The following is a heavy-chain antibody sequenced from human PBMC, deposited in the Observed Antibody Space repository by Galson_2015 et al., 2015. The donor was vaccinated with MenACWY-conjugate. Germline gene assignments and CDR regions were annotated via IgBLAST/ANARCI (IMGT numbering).Heavy chain of an antibody. D-gene: IGHD2-15*01. V-gene: IGHV4-39*01. Sequence: PSLKSRITASVDTSKNQFSLNLASVTAADTALHYCARRRPRDIGGGFDIWGQGTLVTVSS. J-gene: IGHJ3*02. CDR3: ARRRPRDIGGGFDI.